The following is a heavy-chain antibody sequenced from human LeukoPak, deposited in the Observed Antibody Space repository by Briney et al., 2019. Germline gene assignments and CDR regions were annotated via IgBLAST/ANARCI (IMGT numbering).Heavy chain of an antibody. V-gene: IGHV3-20*01. J-gene: IGHJ5*02. D-gene: IGHD6-13*01. CDR3: ARSYSSTYYPPFDP. CDR2: INWNGGTT. CDR1: GFTFSSYG. Sequence: GGSLRLSCAASGFTFSSYGMTWVRQAPGKGLEWVSSINWNGGTTAYADSVKGRFTISRDNAKNSLYLQMNNLRAEDTAFYHCARSYSSTYYPPFDPWGQGTLVTVSS.